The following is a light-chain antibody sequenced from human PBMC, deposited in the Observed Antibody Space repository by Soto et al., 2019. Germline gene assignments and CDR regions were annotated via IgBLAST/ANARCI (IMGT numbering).Light chain of an antibody. CDR1: QSINNY. CDR3: QQRKCAMYT. CDR2: AAP. J-gene: IGKJ2*01. V-gene: IGKV3-11*01. Sequence: IVLTQSPATLSLSPGERATLSCRASQSINNYLAWYQQKSYQAPRLLIYAAPNRATGSPARFGGSGSGTEFTLNISSLEPEDFAVYYCQQRKCAMYTFGQGTTLEIK.